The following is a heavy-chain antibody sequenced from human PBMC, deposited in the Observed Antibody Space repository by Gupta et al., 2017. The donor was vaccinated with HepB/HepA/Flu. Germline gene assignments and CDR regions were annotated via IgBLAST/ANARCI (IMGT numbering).Heavy chain of an antibody. Sequence: EVQLVESGGGLVQPGGSLRLYCTASGFTFSSSWMTWVRQAPGKGLEWVANIKQDGSTIYYVDAVKVRFTISRDNAKNSLYLQMNSLRVEDTAVYYCVKAIAARDSYWGQGTLVTVSS. CDR3: VKAIAARDSY. J-gene: IGHJ4*02. CDR2: IKQDGSTI. D-gene: IGHD6-6*01. CDR1: GFTFSSSW. V-gene: IGHV3-7*01.